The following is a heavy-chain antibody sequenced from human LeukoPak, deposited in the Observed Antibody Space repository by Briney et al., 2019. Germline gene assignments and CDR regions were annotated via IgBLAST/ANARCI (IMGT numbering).Heavy chain of an antibody. D-gene: IGHD3-22*01. J-gene: IGHJ4*02. CDR1: GFTFSSYG. V-gene: IGHV3-33*01. CDR3: ARDIDYDSSGYYYGIDY. Sequence: GGSLRLSCAASGFTFSSYGMHWVRQAPGKGLEWVAVIWYDGGNKYYADSVKGRFTISRDNSKNTLYLQMNSLRAEDTAVYYCARDIDYDSSGYYYGIDYWGQGTLVTVSS. CDR2: IWYDGGNK.